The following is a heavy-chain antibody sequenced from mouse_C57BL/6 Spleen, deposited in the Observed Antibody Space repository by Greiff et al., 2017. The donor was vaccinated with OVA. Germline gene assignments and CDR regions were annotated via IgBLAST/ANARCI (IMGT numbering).Heavy chain of an antibody. CDR1: GFTFSDYG. Sequence: EVMLVESGGGLVKPGGSLKLSCAASGFTFSDYGMHWVRQAPEKGLEWVAYISSGSSTIYYADTVKGRFTISRDNAKNTLFLQMTSLRSEDTAMYYCASLVRFAYWGQGTLVTVSA. CDR2: ISSGSSTI. V-gene: IGHV5-17*01. J-gene: IGHJ3*01. CDR3: ASLVRFAY.